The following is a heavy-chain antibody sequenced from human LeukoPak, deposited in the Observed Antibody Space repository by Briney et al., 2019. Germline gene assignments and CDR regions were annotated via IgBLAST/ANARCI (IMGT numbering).Heavy chain of an antibody. Sequence: PGGSLRLSCAASGFTFSSYSMNWVRQAPGKGLEWVSSISSSSSYIYYADSVKGRFTISRDNAKNSLYLQMNSLRAEDTAVYYCARDTPSYCDFWSGYEKGKGIDYWGQGTLVTVSS. V-gene: IGHV3-21*01. CDR3: ARDTPSYCDFWSGYEKGKGIDY. CDR1: GFTFSSYS. J-gene: IGHJ4*02. CDR2: ISSSSSYI. D-gene: IGHD3-3*01.